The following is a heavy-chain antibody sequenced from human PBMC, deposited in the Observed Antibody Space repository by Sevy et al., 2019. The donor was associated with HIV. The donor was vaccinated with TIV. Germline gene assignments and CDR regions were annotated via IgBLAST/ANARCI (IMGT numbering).Heavy chain of an antibody. J-gene: IGHJ6*03. CDR2: INPSGGST. D-gene: IGHD6-6*01. CDR1: GYTFTSYY. CDR3: ARRMAARPKPYYYYYYMDV. Sequence: ASVKVSCKASGYTFTSYYMHWVRQAPGQGLEWMGIINPSGGSTSYAQKFQGRVTMTRDTSTSTVYMELRSLRSEDTAVYYCARRMAARPKPYYYYYYMDVWGKGTTVTVSS. V-gene: IGHV1-46*01.